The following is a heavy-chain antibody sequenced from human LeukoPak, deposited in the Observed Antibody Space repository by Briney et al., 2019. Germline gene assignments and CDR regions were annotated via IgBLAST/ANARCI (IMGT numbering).Heavy chain of an antibody. D-gene: IGHD3-3*01. Sequence: PGGSLRLSCAASGFTVSSNYMSWIRQPAGKGLEWIGRIYTSGSTNYNPTLKSRVTMSVDTSKNQFSLKLSSVTAADTAVYYCAREGITTHPSNYYYGMDVWGQGTTVTVSS. V-gene: IGHV4-4*07. CDR1: GFTVSSNY. CDR2: IYTSGST. J-gene: IGHJ6*02. CDR3: AREGITTHPSNYYYGMDV.